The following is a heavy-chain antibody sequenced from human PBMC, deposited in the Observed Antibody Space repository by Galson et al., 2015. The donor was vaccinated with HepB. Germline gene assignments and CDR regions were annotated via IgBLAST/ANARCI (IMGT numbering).Heavy chain of an antibody. D-gene: IGHD2-2*01. CDR3: ARGTIVVVPAAMNYYYYGMDV. CDR2: IIPIFGIA. CDR1: GGTFSSYA. Sequence: SVKVSCKASGGTFSSYAISWVRQAPGQGLEWMGGIIPIFGIANYAQKFQGRVTITADESTSTAYMELSSLRSEDPAVYYCARGTIVVVPAAMNYYYYGMDVWGQGTTVTVSS. J-gene: IGHJ6*02. V-gene: IGHV1-69*13.